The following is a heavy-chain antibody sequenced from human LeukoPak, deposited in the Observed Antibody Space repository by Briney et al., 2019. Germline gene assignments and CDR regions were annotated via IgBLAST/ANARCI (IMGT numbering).Heavy chain of an antibody. CDR3: ARDGDYYYMDV. CDR2: INSDGSST. D-gene: IGHD3-16*01. J-gene: IGHJ6*03. Sequence: GGSPRLSCAASGFTFSSYWMHWVRHAPGKGLVWVSRINSDGSSTSYADFVKGRFTISRDNAKNTLYLQINSLRAEDTAVYYCARDGDYYYMDVWGKGTTVTVSS. CDR1: GFTFSSYW. V-gene: IGHV3-74*01.